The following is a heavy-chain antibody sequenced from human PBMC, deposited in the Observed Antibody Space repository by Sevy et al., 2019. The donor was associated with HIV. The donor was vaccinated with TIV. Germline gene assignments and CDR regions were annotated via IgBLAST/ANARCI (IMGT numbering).Heavy chain of an antibody. J-gene: IGHJ5*02. CDR1: SGSISSGSYY. D-gene: IGHD2-2*01. CDR3: ARSDWSNAAKRYCTGISCYPFDP. Sequence: SEILSLICTVSSGSISSGSYYWGWIRQPPGKGLEWIGSFHYSGSTYYNPSLRSRVTISADTSKSQLSLKLRSVTAADTAMYYSARSDWSNAAKRYCTGISCYPFDPWGQGTPVTVSS. CDR2: FHYSGST. V-gene: IGHV4-39*01.